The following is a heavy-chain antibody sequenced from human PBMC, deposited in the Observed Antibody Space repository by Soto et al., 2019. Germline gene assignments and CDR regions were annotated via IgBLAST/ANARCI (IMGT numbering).Heavy chain of an antibody. Sequence: SGAEVKTPGESLKISCKGSGYSFTNYWIGWVRQMPGKGLEWMGVIYPGDSDTRYSPSFQGQVSISADKSISTAYLQWSSLKASDTAMYYCARSVESGSGGYYSPFDYWGQGTLVTVSS. CDR1: GYSFTNYW. CDR3: ARSVESGSGGYYSPFDY. J-gene: IGHJ4*02. V-gene: IGHV5-51*01. CDR2: IYPGDSDT. D-gene: IGHD3-22*01.